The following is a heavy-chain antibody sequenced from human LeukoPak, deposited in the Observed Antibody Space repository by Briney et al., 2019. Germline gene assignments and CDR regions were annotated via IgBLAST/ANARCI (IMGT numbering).Heavy chain of an antibody. CDR3: ARGQWRFDY. CDR2: IYYSGST. V-gene: IGHV4-59*01. CDR1: GGSFSGYY. Sequence: SETLSLTCAVYGGSFSGYYWSWIRQPPGKRLEWIGYIYYSGSTNYNPSLKSRVTISVDTSKNHFSLNLYSVTAADTAVYYCARGQWRFDYWGQGTLVTVSS. D-gene: IGHD6-19*01. J-gene: IGHJ4*02.